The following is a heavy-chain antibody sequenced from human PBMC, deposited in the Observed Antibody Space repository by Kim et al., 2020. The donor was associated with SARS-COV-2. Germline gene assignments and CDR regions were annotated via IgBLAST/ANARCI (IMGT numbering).Heavy chain of an antibody. D-gene: IGHD3-3*01. J-gene: IGHJ6*02. V-gene: IGHV1-46*01. CDR3: ARESPITISGVVTPYGLDV. CDR1: GHTFSTYY. Sequence: ASVKVSCKASGHTFSTYYMHWVRQAPGQGLEWMGIINPSGDYTTYAQKFQGRATMTRDTSTSTDYMELSSLTSEDTAVYYCARESPITISGVVTPYGLDVWGQGTTVTVSS. CDR2: INPSGDYT.